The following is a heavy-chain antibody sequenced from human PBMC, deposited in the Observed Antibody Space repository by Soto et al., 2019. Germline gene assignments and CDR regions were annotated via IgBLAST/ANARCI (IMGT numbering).Heavy chain of an antibody. CDR2: IYHSGST. CDR1: GYSISSGYY. Sequence: TSETLSLTCAVSGYSISSGYYWGWIRQPPGKGLEWIGSIYHSGSTYYNPSLKSRVTISVDTSKNQFSLKLSSVTAADTAVYYCARENRQQLVLHYWGQGTLVTVSS. CDR3: ARENRQQLVLHY. V-gene: IGHV4-38-2*02. J-gene: IGHJ4*02. D-gene: IGHD6-13*01.